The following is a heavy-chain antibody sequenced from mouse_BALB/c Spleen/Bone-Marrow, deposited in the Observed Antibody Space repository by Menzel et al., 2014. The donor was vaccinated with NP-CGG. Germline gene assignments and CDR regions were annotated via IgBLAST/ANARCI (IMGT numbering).Heavy chain of an antibody. Sequence: EVQGVESGGGLVQPGGSLRLSCTTSGFTFTDSYMSWVRQPPGKALEWLGFIRNKAYDYTTEYSASVKGRFTISRDSSQSILYLQMNTLRPEDSATYYCARFPMDYWGQGTSVIVSS. CDR3: ARFPMDY. J-gene: IGHJ4*01. V-gene: IGHV7-3*02. CDR2: IRNKAYDYTT. CDR1: GFTFTDSY.